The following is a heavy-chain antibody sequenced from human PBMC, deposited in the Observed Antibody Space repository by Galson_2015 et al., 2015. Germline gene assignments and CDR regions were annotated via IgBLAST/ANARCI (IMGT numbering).Heavy chain of an antibody. Sequence: VKVSCKVSGYTFTDYYMHWVQQAPGKGLEWMGLVDPEDGETIYAEKFQGRVTITADTSTDTAYMELSSLRSEDTAVYYCATVGKQLVPVGFDPWGQGTLVTVSS. J-gene: IGHJ5*02. CDR1: GYTFTDYY. CDR3: ATVGKQLVPVGFDP. V-gene: IGHV1-69-2*01. CDR2: VDPEDGET. D-gene: IGHD6-13*01.